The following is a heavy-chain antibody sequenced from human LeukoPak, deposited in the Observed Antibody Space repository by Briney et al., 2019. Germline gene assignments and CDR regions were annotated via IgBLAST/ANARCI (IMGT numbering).Heavy chain of an antibody. D-gene: IGHD3-3*01. CDR3: ARAPGTIFGVVIVEAYYYMDV. CDR2: ISSSGSTI. J-gene: IGHJ6*03. CDR1: GFTFSDYY. Sequence: GGSLRLSCAASGFTFSDYYMSWTRQAPGKGLEWVSYISSSGSTIYYADSVKGRFTISRDNAKNSLYLQMNSLRAEDTAVYYCARAPGTIFGVVIVEAYYYMDVWGKGTTVTVSS. V-gene: IGHV3-11*04.